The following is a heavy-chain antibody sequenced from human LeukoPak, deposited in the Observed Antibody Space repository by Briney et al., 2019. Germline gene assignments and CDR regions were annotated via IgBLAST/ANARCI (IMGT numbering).Heavy chain of an antibody. V-gene: IGHV1-18*01. J-gene: IGHJ4*02. D-gene: IGHD1-26*01. CDR3: ARDDWSVGANDY. CDR1: GYTFTSYG. CDR2: ISAYNGNT. Sequence: GASVKVSCKASGYTFTSYGISWVRQAPGQGLEWMGWISAYNGNTNYAQKLQGRVTMTTDTSTSTVYMELRSLRSDATAVYYCARDDWSVGANDYWGQGTLVTVSS.